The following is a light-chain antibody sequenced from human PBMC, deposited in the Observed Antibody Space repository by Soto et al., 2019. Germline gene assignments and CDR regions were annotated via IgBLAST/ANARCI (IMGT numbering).Light chain of an antibody. CDR1: RSDVGGYHF. CDR2: KVR. V-gene: IGLV2-14*01. CDR3: SSYTSGGTLEV. J-gene: IGLJ1*01. Sequence: QSALTQPASVSGSPGQSITISCTGTRSDVGGYHFVSWYQQFPGKAPKLMIYKVRNRPSGISNRFSGSKSGITASLTISGLQAEDEADYYCSSYTSGGTLEVFGTGTKVTVL.